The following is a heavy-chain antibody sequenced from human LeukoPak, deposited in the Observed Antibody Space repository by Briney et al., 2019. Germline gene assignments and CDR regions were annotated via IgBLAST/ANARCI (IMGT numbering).Heavy chain of an antibody. CDR1: GGSISSGNYY. Sequence: SETLSLTCTVSGGSISSGNYYWSWIRQHPGKGLEWIGRIYTSGSTNHNPSLKSRVTMSVDTSKNQFSLKLSSVTAADTAVYYCARERGDIAAASIAHWFDPWGQGTLVTVSS. CDR2: IYTSGST. J-gene: IGHJ5*02. D-gene: IGHD6-13*01. V-gene: IGHV4-61*02. CDR3: ARERGDIAAASIAHWFDP.